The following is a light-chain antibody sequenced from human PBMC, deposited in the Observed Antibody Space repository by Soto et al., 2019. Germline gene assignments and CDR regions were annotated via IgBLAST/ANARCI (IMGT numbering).Light chain of an antibody. CDR2: GAS. J-gene: IGKJ1*01. V-gene: IGKV3-15*01. CDR1: QSVSSN. Sequence: EIVMTQSPATLSVSPGERATLSCRASQSVSSNLAWYQQKPGQAPRLLIYGASTRATGIPARFSGSGTGTELPFIFSSLQSEDFAVYYCQQYNNWPRTSGQGTKVDIK. CDR3: QQYNNWPRT.